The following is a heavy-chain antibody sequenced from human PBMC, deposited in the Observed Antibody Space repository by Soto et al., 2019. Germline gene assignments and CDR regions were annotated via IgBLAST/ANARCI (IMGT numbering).Heavy chain of an antibody. Sequence: SETLSLTCTVSGGTIGSYCWSWIRQPPGKGLEWIGYIYFTGSTNYNPSLKSRVTISVDTSKNQFSLKLSSVAAADTAVYYCARGSCSSASCYTGDYWGQGTLVTVSS. V-gene: IGHV4-59*01. J-gene: IGHJ4*02. CDR1: GGTIGSYC. CDR2: IYFTGST. CDR3: ARGSCSSASCYTGDY. D-gene: IGHD2-2*02.